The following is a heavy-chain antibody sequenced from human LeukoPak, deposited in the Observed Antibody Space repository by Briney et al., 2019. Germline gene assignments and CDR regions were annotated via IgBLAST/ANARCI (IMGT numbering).Heavy chain of an antibody. CDR3: ARVRQPVLYDVFDL. CDR1: GYTFTSYG. CDR2: IGAYNGNT. Sequence: ASVKVSCKASGYTFTSYGISWVRQAPGQGLEWMGWIGAYNGNTNYAQKLQGRVTITTDESTSSTYMELRNLTSEDTAVYYCARVRQPVLYDVFDLWGQGTMVTVSS. D-gene: IGHD3-16*02. V-gene: IGHV1-18*01. J-gene: IGHJ3*01.